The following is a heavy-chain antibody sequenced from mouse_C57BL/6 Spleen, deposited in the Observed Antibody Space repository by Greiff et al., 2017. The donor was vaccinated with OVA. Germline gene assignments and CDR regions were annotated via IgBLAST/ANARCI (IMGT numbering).Heavy chain of an antibody. CDR1: GYSITSGYD. D-gene: IGHD2-2*01. J-gene: IGHJ1*03. CDR2: ISYSGST. Sequence: EVKLLESGPGMVKPSQSLSLTCTVTGYSITSGYDWHWIRHFPGNKLEWMGYISYSGSTNYNPSLKSRISITHDTSKNHFFLKLNSVTTEDTATYYCARDRGYPRYWYFDVWGTGTTVTVSS. V-gene: IGHV3-1*01. CDR3: ARDRGYPRYWYFDV.